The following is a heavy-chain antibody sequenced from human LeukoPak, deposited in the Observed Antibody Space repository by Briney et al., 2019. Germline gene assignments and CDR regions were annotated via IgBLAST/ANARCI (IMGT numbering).Heavy chain of an antibody. D-gene: IGHD3-10*01. CDR3: AKFGAYRYYYYYYGMDV. CDR1: GFTFSSYA. CDR2: ISGSGGST. Sequence: PGRSLRLSCAASGFTFSSYALNWVRQAPGKGLDWVSAISGSGGSTYYADSVKGRFTISRDNSKNTLYLQMNSLRAEDTAVYYCAKFGAYRYYYYYYGMDVWGQGTTVTVSS. V-gene: IGHV3-23*01. J-gene: IGHJ6*02.